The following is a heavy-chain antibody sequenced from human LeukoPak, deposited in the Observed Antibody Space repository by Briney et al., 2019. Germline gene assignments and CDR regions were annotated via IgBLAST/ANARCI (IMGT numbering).Heavy chain of an antibody. CDR2: ISGSGGRT. Sequence: PGGSLRLSCAASGFTFSSYAMNWVRQAPGKGLEWVSDISGSGGRTYYADSVKGRFTISRDNSKNTLYLQMNSLRAEDTAVYYCARDPPTITLAGNGNDYWGQGTLVTVSS. V-gene: IGHV3-23*01. D-gene: IGHD6-19*01. CDR1: GFTFSSYA. CDR3: ARDPPTITLAGNGNDY. J-gene: IGHJ4*02.